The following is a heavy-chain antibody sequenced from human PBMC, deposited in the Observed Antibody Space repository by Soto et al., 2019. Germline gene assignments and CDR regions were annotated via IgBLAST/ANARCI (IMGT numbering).Heavy chain of an antibody. J-gene: IGHJ2*01. CDR2: VYYSGTT. CDR1: GAPRNNNYYY. CDR3: ARMSYFYDKWYFDL. D-gene: IGHD3-22*01. Sequence: SGSLSPTWTFSGAPRNNNYYYWSWIRPTPGKGLEWIGYVYYSGTTDYIPSLKSRLSMSIDKSQNQFTLKLNSVTAADTATYYCARMSYFYDKWYFDLWGRGTLVTVSS. V-gene: IGHV4-30-4*01.